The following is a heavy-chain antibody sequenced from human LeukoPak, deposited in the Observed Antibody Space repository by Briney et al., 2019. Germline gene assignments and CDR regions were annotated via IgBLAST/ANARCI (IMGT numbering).Heavy chain of an antibody. Sequence: SETLSLTCTVSGGSISSGSYYWGWIRQPPGKGLEWIGSIYYSGSTYYNPSLKSRVTISVDTSKNQFSLKLSSVTAADTAVYYCAGLMVRGVGGDYWGQGTLVTVSS. CDR2: IYYSGST. V-gene: IGHV4-39*07. D-gene: IGHD3-10*01. J-gene: IGHJ4*02. CDR1: GGSISSGSYY. CDR3: AGLMVRGVGGDY.